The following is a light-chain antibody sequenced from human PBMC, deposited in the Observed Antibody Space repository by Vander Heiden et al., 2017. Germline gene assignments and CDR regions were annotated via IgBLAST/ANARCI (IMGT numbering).Light chain of an antibody. Sequence: QSVLTQPPSASGTPGQRVTISCSGSGSNIGSNYVYWYQQLPGTAPKLLIYRNNQRPSGVPDRFSGSKSGTSASLAISGLRSEDEADYYCAAWDDSSWVFGGGTKLTVL. CDR1: GSNIGSNY. V-gene: IGLV1-47*01. CDR2: RNN. J-gene: IGLJ3*02. CDR3: AAWDDSSWV.